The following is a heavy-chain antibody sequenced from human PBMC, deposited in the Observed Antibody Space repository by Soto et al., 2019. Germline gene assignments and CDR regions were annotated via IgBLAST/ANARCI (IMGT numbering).Heavy chain of an antibody. CDR3: VRYARINMKPYSPEGFHI. V-gene: IGHV4-39*01. CDR1: GDSISSSNSH. Sequence: ETLSLTGPVSGDSISSSNSHWGWTRQPPGKGLEYIGSVYYGGAIFYSGNIYYNPSLKSRVTISVDTSKNQFSLRLSSVTAADTGVYYCVRYARINMKPYSPEGFHIWGQGTMVTV. D-gene: IGHD3-3*02. J-gene: IGHJ3*02. CDR2: VYYGGAIFYSGNI.